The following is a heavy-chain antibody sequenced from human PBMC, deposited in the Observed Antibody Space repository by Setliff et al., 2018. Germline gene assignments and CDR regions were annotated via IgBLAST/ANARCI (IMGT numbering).Heavy chain of an antibody. J-gene: IGHJ3*02. CDR3: ARSGYYSIDAFDI. CDR2: IYYSGST. CDR1: GGSISSSNW. Sequence: PSETLSLTCAVSGGSISSSNWWSWVRQPPGKGLEWIGYIYYSGSTNYTPSLKSRVTLSVDTSRNHFSLKLNSVTAADTAVYYCARSGYYSIDAFDIWGQGTMVTVSS. V-gene: IGHV4-4*02. D-gene: IGHD3-22*01.